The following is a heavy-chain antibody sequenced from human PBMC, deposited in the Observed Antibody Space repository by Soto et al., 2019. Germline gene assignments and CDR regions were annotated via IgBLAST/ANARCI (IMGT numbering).Heavy chain of an antibody. CDR1: GGSFSGYY. J-gene: IGHJ6*02. V-gene: IGHV4-34*01. D-gene: IGHD3-3*01. CDR2: INHSGST. CDR3: ARRLITISGVVLTYGMDV. Sequence: SETLSLTCAVYGGSFSGYYWSWIRQPPGKGLEWIGEINHSGSTNYNPSLKSRVTISVDTSKNQFSLKLSSVTAADTAVYYCARRLITISGVVLTYGMDVWGQGTRVTVSS.